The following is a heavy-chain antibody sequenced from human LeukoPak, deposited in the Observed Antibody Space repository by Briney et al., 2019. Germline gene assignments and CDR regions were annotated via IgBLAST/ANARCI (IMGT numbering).Heavy chain of an antibody. Sequence: PSETLSLTCTVSGGSVNSGSYFWSWIRQPPGKGLEWIGYIQNSARTNYNPSLESRVTISVDSSKDQFSLRLSSVTAADTAVYYCATDYSNFYGMDVWGQGTTVTASS. D-gene: IGHD4-11*01. J-gene: IGHJ6*02. V-gene: IGHV4-61*01. CDR1: GGSVNSGSYF. CDR3: ATDYSNFYGMDV. CDR2: IQNSART.